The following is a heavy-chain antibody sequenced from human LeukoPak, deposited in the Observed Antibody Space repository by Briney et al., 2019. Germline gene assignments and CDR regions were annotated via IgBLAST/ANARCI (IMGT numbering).Heavy chain of an antibody. V-gene: IGHV3-21*01. CDR1: GFTFSSYS. D-gene: IGHD6-19*01. CDR2: ISSNSTYI. Sequence: GGSLRLSCAASGFTFSSYSMNWVRQAPGKGLEWVSSISSNSTYIYYADSVKGRFTISRDNAKNSLYLQMNSLRVEDTGVYYCARNGPLRSGWYTYCYYGMDVWGQGTTVTVSS. CDR3: ARNGPLRSGWYTYCYYGMDV. J-gene: IGHJ6*02.